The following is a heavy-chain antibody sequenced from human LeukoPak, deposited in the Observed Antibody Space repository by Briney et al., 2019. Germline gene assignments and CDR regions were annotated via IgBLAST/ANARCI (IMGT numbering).Heavy chain of an antibody. CDR1: GGSINNYY. J-gene: IGHJ6*03. V-gene: IGHV4-59*05. Sequence: PSETLSLTCTVSGGSINNYYWSWIRQPAGKGLEWIGSFYYSGSTYYNPSLKSRVTISVDTSKNQFSLKLSSVTAADTAVYYCARQYFGYYYMDVWGKGTTVTVSS. CDR2: FYYSGST. CDR3: ARQYFGYYYMDV. D-gene: IGHD3-9*01.